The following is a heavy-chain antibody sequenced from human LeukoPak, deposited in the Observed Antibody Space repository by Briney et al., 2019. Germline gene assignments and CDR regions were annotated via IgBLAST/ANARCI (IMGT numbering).Heavy chain of an antibody. V-gene: IGHV3-53*01. Sequence: GSLILSCTVSGFTASSNSMSWVRQAPGKGLEWVSFIYSDNTHYSDSVKGRFTISRDNSKNTLYLQMNSLRAEDTAVYYCARRAGAYSHPYDYWGQGTLVTVSS. CDR1: GFTASSNS. J-gene: IGHJ4*02. CDR3: ARRAGAYSHPYDY. D-gene: IGHD4/OR15-4a*01. CDR2: IYSDNT.